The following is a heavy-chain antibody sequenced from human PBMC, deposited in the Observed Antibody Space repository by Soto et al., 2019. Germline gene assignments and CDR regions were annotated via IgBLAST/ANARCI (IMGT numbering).Heavy chain of an antibody. D-gene: IGHD3-10*01. V-gene: IGHV3-9*01. CDR3: AKDAVGSHYFYSMDV. Sequence: DVQLVESGGGLVQPGRSLRLSCAASGFAFNDYAMHWVRQAPGKGLGWVAGISWHSANIAYADYVKGRFTISRDNAKNSLYLQMNSLRSEDTAFYYCAKDAVGSHYFYSMDVWGKGTAVTGSS. CDR1: GFAFNDYA. J-gene: IGHJ6*03. CDR2: ISWHSANI.